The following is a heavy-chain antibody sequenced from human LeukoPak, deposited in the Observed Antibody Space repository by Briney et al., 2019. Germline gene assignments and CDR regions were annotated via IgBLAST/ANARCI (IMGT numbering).Heavy chain of an antibody. V-gene: IGHV3-66*01. CDR3: ATRGLPGYYYGMDV. Sequence: GGSLRLSCAASGFTVSRNYMSWARLAPGKGLEWVSIISSAGATHYADSVKGRFTISRDNSKNTLYLQMNRLRAEDTAVYYCATRGLPGYYYGMDVWGQGTTVTVSS. CDR2: ISSAGAT. CDR1: GFTVSRNY. J-gene: IGHJ6*02. D-gene: IGHD2-21*02.